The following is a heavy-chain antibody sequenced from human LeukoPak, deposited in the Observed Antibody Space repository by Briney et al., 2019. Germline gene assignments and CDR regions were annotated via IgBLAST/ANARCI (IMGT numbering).Heavy chain of an antibody. CDR2: INPNSGGT. CDR1: GYTFTGYY. Sequence: ASVKVSCKASGYTFTGYYMHWVRQAPGQGLEWMGWINPNSGGTNYAQKFQGRVTMTRDTSISTAYMELSRLRSDDTAVYYCASPDSSGYEGDDAFDIWGEGTMVTVSS. V-gene: IGHV1-2*02. D-gene: IGHD3-22*01. CDR3: ASPDSSGYEGDDAFDI. J-gene: IGHJ3*02.